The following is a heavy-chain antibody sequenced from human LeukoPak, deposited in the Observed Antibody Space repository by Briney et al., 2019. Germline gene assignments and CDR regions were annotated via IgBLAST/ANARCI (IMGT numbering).Heavy chain of an antibody. CDR1: GFTFSGYV. Sequence: GGSLRLSCAASGFTFSGYVISWVRQAPGKGPQWVADISGSGGSTYYADSVKGRFTISRDNSKNTLYLQMNSLRAEDTAVYYCATYEPRIVGARWDGIWGQGTMVTVSS. CDR3: ATYEPRIVGARWDGI. CDR2: ISGSGGST. D-gene: IGHD1-26*01. J-gene: IGHJ3*02. V-gene: IGHV3-23*01.